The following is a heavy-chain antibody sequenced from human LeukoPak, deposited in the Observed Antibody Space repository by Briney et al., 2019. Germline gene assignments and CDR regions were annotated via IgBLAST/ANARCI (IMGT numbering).Heavy chain of an antibody. J-gene: IGHJ4*02. CDR3: TRAPSSGPFDY. CDR1: GYTFTRYY. Sequence: GASVRVSCTASGYTFTRYYIHWVRQAPGQGLEWMGWMNPNSGGTDYAQKFQGRVTMTRDTSISTAYMELSRLRSDDTALYYCTRAPSSGPFDYWGQGTLVTVSS. V-gene: IGHV1-2*02. CDR2: MNPNSGGT. D-gene: IGHD3-22*01.